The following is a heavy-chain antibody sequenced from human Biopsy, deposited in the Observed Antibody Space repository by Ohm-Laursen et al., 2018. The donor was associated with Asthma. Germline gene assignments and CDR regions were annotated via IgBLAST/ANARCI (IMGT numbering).Heavy chain of an antibody. V-gene: IGHV3-53*01. Sequence: SLRLSCAASGFAVSRDYMFWVRQAPGKGLEWVSVIYSGGTSHTADSVRGRFTISRDYSKNTLYLQMHSLRAEDTAVYYCARGDSSNLSHYYFDYWGQGTLVTVSS. CDR3: ARGDSSNLSHYYFDY. CDR2: IYSGGTS. CDR1: GFAVSRDY. D-gene: IGHD3-22*01. J-gene: IGHJ4*02.